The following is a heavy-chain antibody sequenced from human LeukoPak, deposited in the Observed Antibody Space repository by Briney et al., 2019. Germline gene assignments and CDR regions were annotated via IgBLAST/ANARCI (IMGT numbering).Heavy chain of an antibody. Sequence: PSETLSLTCTVSGSSINNNFWTWIRQPPGKGLEWIGHIYSTGSANHNPSLKSRVLISGDTSKNQISLKLTSVTAADTAVYFCARHRDYDTWGHGTLVTVSS. J-gene: IGHJ4*01. CDR2: IYSTGSA. V-gene: IGHV4-59*08. D-gene: IGHD3-16*01. CDR3: ARHRDYDT. CDR1: GSSINNNF.